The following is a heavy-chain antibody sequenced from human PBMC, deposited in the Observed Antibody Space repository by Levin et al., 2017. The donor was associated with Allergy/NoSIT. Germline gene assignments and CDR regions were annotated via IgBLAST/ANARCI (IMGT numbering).Heavy chain of an antibody. J-gene: IGHJ6*02. CDR2: ISDDGSDK. Sequence: GESLKISCAASGFNLSTYAVHWVRQAPGKGLEWVAVISDDGSDKHYADSAKGRFTISRDNPKNTLYLQMNSLRPDDTAVYYCARDRFDTTGYYRHYINYYGMAVWGQGTTVTVSS. CDR1: GFNLSTYA. CDR3: ARDRFDTTGYYRHYINYYGMAV. V-gene: IGHV3-30*04. D-gene: IGHD3-22*01.